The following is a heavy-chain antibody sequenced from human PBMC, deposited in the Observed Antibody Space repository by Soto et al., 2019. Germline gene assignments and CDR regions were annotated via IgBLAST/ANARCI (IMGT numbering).Heavy chain of an antibody. Sequence: SETLSLTCTVSGGSISSGGYYWSWIRQHPGKGLEWIGYIYYSGTTYYNPSLKSRVTISVDTSKNQFSLRLTSVTAADTAVYYCARSYYYDSSGYYYYFDYWGQGTLVTVSS. CDR2: IYYSGTT. CDR3: ARSYYYDSSGYYYYFDY. CDR1: GGSISSGGYY. J-gene: IGHJ4*02. D-gene: IGHD3-22*01. V-gene: IGHV4-31*03.